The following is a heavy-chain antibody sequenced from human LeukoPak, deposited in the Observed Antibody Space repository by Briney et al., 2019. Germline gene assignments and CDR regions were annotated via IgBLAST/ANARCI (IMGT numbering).Heavy chain of an antibody. Sequence: SETLTLSCTASGGSINSYGSWFRQHAGEEWEWIVRISGSGTITYNPALQSRLSISIDTSKYQFSLKLMSVTAADTAVYYCARDSGTTGEVKFDPWGQGTLVTVSS. D-gene: IGHD3-10*01. CDR1: GGSINSYG. CDR2: ISGSGTI. V-gene: IGHV4-4*07. J-gene: IGHJ5*02. CDR3: ARDSGTTGEVKFDP.